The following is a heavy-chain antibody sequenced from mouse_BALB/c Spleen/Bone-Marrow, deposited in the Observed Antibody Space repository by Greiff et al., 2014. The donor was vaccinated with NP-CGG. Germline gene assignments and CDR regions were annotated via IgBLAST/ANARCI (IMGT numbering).Heavy chain of an antibody. D-gene: IGHD1-1*01. CDR3: AREGDYYGSSDY. CDR2: LWAGGST. Sequence: VKLMESGPGLVAPSQSLSITCTVSGFSLTSYGVHWVRQPPGKGLEWLGVLWAGGSTNYNSALMSRLSISKDNSKSQVFLKMNSLQTDDTAMYYCAREGDYYGSSDYWGQGTTLTVSS. J-gene: IGHJ2*01. CDR1: GFSLTSYG. V-gene: IGHV2-9*02.